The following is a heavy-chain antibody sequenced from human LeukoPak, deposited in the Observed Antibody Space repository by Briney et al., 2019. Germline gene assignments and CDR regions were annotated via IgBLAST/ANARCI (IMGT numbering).Heavy chain of an antibody. CDR2: IYPGDSDT. V-gene: IGHV5-51*01. CDR1: GSTFTSYW. Sequence: GASLQISCKGSGSTFTSYWIGWVRQLPGKSLEWMGIIYPGDSDTRYSPSFQGQVTISADKSINTAYLQWSSLKASDTAMFYCARLLYSASGSYWEFDYWGQGTLVTVSS. CDR3: ARLLYSASGSYWEFDY. D-gene: IGHD3-10*01. J-gene: IGHJ4*02.